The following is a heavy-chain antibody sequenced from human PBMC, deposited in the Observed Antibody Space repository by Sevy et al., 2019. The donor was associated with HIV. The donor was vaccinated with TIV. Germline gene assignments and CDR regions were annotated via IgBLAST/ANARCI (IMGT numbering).Heavy chain of an antibody. D-gene: IGHD2-8*01. CDR3: AREGCTKPHDY. CDR2: LSFGCGEI. J-gene: IGHJ4*02. Sequence: LSLTCAASGFTFSKYSMSWVSQPPGKGLEWVSTLSFGCGEINYADSVKGRFTISRDNSKSSVYLQMNNLRPEDTAVYYCAREGCTKPHDYWGQGTLVTVSS. CDR1: GFTFSKYS. V-gene: IGHV3-23*01.